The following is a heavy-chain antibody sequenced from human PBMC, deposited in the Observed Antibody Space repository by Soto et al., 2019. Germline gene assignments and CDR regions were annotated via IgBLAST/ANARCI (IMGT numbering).Heavy chain of an antibody. CDR1: GDSVSSSMCT. J-gene: IGHJ5*02. D-gene: IGHD2-2*01. CDR2: TYFRSKWYN. V-gene: IGHV6-1*01. CDR3: VRLVGNSWLDI. Sequence: SERISLTCAISGDSVSSSMCTCKRIRPXPSRGLEWLGRTYFRSKWYNDYAESVRGRITIDPDTSKNQFSLHFNSVIPEDTAVYYCVRLVGNSWLDIWGQGTQVTVSS.